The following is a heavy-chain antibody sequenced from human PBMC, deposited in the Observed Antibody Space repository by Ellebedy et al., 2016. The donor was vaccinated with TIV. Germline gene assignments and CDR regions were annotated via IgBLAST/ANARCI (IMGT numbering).Heavy chain of an antibody. CDR3: ARGRDVYNWNVFNL. CDR1: GDISSSYA. D-gene: IGHD5-24*01. J-gene: IGHJ3*01. Sequence: SVKVSCXASGDISSSYAISWVRQAPGQGLEWMGGIVPTLGTPQYAQKFQGRVTINADESTTTAYMELSSLRSEDTAMYYCARGRDVYNWNVFNLWGQGTMVTVSP. V-gene: IGHV1-69*13. CDR2: IVPTLGTP.